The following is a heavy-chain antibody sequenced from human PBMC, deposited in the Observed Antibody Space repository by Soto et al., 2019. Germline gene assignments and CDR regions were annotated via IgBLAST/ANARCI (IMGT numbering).Heavy chain of an antibody. Sequence: SETLSLTCTVSGGSISSSSYYWGWIRQPPGKGLEWIGSIYYSGSTYYNPSLKSRVTISVDTSKNQFSLKLSSVTAADTAVYYCASRPPLPYSSSWYRAGWFDPWGQGTLVTVSS. V-gene: IGHV4-39*01. CDR3: ASRPPLPYSSSWYRAGWFDP. CDR1: GGSISSSSYY. J-gene: IGHJ5*02. CDR2: IYYSGST. D-gene: IGHD6-13*01.